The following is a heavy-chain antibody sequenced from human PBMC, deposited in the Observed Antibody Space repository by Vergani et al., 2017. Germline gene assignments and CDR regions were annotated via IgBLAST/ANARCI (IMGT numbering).Heavy chain of an antibody. CDR3: AGEYISTSCRAFDF. Sequence: QLVESGGGWVQPGGSLRLSCVVSGFDFSSYIMNWVRQAPGKGLEWVSFVSTGTKSQSYAESVKGRFTISRDSAKNSLYLQMDSLRAEDTAVYYCAGEYISTSCRAFDFWGQGTKVTVSS. D-gene: IGHD3-22*01. CDR2: VSTGTKSQ. V-gene: IGHV3-48*01. J-gene: IGHJ3*01. CDR1: GFDFSSYI.